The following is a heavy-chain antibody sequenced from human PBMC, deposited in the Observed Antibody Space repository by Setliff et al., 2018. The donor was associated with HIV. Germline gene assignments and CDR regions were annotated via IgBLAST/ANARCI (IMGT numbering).Heavy chain of an antibody. V-gene: IGHV4-34*01. J-gene: IGHJ4*02. Sequence: PSETLSLTCAVYGGSFSGYYWSWIRQPPGKGLEWIGEIHYSGSTNYSPSLKSRVTISVDTSKNQFSLRLNSVIAVDTAVYYCARKTEYYYDTSGFNPYAFDNWGQGTLVTVSS. CDR1: GGSFSGYY. D-gene: IGHD3-22*01. CDR2: IHYSGST. CDR3: ARKTEYYYDTSGFNPYAFDN.